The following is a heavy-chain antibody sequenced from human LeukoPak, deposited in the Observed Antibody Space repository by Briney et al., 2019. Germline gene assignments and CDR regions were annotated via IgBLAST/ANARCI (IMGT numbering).Heavy chain of an antibody. CDR2: ISWDGGST. J-gene: IGHJ6*02. Sequence: GGSLRLSCAASGFTFDDYTMHWVRQAPGKGLEWVSLISWDGGSTYYADSVKGRFTISRDNSKNSLYLQMNSLRTEDTALYYCAKDLPRYSSGWYDGMDVWGQGTTVTVSS. CDR1: GFTFDDYT. D-gene: IGHD6-19*01. V-gene: IGHV3-43*01. CDR3: AKDLPRYSSGWYDGMDV.